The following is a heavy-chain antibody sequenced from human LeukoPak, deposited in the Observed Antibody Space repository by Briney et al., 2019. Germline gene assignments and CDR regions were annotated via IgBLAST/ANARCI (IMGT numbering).Heavy chain of an antibody. J-gene: IGHJ4*02. V-gene: IGHV3-30-3*01. Sequence: GGSLRLSCVSSGFSFSNYAMHWVRQAPGKGLEWVAVMSYDGSNKYYADSVKGRFTISRDNSKNTLYLQMNSLRAKDTAVYYCASDPARGSGTYYNGNCWGQGTLVTVSS. CDR1: GFSFSNYA. CDR2: MSYDGSNK. CDR3: ASDPARGSGTYYNGNC. D-gene: IGHD1-26*01.